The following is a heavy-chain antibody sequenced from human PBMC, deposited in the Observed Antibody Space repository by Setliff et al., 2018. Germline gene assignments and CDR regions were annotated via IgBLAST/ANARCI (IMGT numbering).Heavy chain of an antibody. J-gene: IGHJ4*02. CDR2: TSGGGDST. D-gene: IGHD1-26*01. Sequence: GGSLRLSCAASGFAFSSYAMSWVRQAPGKGLEWVSKTSGGGDSTYYADSVKGRFTISRDNSKNTLYLQINSLRAEDTAVYYCAKARVGTTTYFDGWGQGTLVTVSS. V-gene: IGHV3-23*01. CDR3: AKARVGTTTYFDG. CDR1: GFAFSSYA.